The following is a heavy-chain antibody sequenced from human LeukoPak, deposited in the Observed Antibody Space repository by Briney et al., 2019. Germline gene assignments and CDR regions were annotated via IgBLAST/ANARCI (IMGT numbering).Heavy chain of an antibody. CDR3: ARQVDWFDP. CDR1: GGSFSGYY. V-gene: IGHV4-34*01. J-gene: IGHJ5*02. CDR2: INHSGST. Sequence: SETLSLTCAVYGGSFSGYYWSWIRQPPGKGLEWIGEINHSGSTNYNPSLKSRVTIPVDTSKNQFSLKLSSVTAADTAVYYCARQVDWFDPWGQGTLVTVSS.